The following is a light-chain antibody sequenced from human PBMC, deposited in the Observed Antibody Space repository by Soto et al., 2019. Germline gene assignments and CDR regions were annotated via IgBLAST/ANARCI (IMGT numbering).Light chain of an antibody. CDR1: QYISSW. CDR2: VAS. Sequence: IQMTQSPSSVSASVGDRVTITCRASQYISSWLAWYQQKPGKAPKLLISVASSLQTGVPSRFTGGGSGTDFTLTISSLQPEDFATYYCQQTNSFPYTFGQGTKLEFK. J-gene: IGKJ2*01. V-gene: IGKV1D-12*01. CDR3: QQTNSFPYT.